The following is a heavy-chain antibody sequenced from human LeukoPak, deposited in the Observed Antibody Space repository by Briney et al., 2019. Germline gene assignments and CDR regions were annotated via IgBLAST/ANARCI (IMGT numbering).Heavy chain of an antibody. D-gene: IGHD6-13*01. CDR2: IIPIFGTA. CDR1: GGTFSSYA. V-gene: IGHV1-69*13. J-gene: IGHJ4*02. Sequence: SVKVSCKASGGTFSSYAISWVRQAPGQGLEWMGGIIPIFGTANYAQKFQGRVTITADESTSTAYMELSSLRSEDTAVYYCARFSEYSSSWYYFDYWGQGTLVTVSS. CDR3: ARFSEYSSSWYYFDY.